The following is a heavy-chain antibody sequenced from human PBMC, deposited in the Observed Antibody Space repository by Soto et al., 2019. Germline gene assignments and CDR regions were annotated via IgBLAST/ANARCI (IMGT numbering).Heavy chain of an antibody. D-gene: IGHD3-10*01. CDR2: IYYSGST. V-gene: IGHV4-31*03. Sequence: QVQLQESGPGLVKPSQTLSLPCTVSGGSISSGGYYWSWIRQHPGKGLERSGYIYYSGSTYYNPSLKSRVTIAVDASKNQYSLKLGAVTAADTAGYYCARAQPSITMVRGEGYDIWGQGTMVTVSS. CDR1: GGSISSGGYY. CDR3: ARAQPSITMVRGEGYDI. J-gene: IGHJ3*02.